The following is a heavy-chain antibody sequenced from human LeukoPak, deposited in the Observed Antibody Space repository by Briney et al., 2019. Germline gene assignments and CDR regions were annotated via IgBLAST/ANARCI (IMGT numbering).Heavy chain of an antibody. CDR1: GFAFSSYA. CDR2: ISGSGDRR. D-gene: IGHD2-8*01. CDR3: AKDRGHCTNGVCHNYYYMDV. J-gene: IGHJ6*03. V-gene: IGHV3-23*01. Sequence: GGSLRLSCAASGFAFSSYAMRWVRQAPGKGLEWVSSISGSGDRRDSADFVKGRFTISRDNSKNTLYLEMYSLRAEDTAVYYCAKDRGHCTNGVCHNYYYMDVWGKGTTVTVSS.